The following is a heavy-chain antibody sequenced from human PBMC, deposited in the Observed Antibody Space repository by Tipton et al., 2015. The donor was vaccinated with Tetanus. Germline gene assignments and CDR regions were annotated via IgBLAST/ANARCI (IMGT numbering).Heavy chain of an antibody. CDR1: GGSFSGNY. Sequence: TLSLTCGVSGGSFSGNYWSWVRQTPGKGLEWIGEINHRGGTMYNPSLKSRVTISGDTSKNQFSLNPTSVTAADTAVYYCASLPKHWLAPRGAPWGQGTLVTVSS. CDR2: INHRGGT. CDR3: ASLPKHWLAPRGAP. J-gene: IGHJ5*02. D-gene: IGHD6-19*01. V-gene: IGHV4-34*01.